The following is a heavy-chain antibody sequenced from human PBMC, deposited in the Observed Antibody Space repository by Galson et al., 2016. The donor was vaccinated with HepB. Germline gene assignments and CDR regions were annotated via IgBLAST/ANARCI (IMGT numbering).Heavy chain of an antibody. D-gene: IGHD2/OR15-2a*01. Sequence: SLRLSCAGSGFIFSNYGMHWVRQAPGKGLEWVAADSMDGRRKFYADSVKGRFTISRDNSNNMLFLQMSSLRPDDTAVYYCAKRHEYCPPLGGSVGYWGQGTLVTGS. CDR3: AKRHEYCPPLGGSVGY. J-gene: IGHJ4*02. CDR2: DSMDGRRK. CDR1: GFIFSNYG. V-gene: IGHV3-30*18.